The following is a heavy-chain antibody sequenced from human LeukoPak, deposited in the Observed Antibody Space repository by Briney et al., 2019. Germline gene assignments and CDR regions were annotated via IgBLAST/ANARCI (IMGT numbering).Heavy chain of an antibody. V-gene: IGHV3-7*01. D-gene: IGHD1-26*01. J-gene: IGHJ4*02. CDR3: AREGYSGSYSGY. CDR2: IKQDGSEK. Sequence: PGGSLRLSCAVSGFTFSSYWMSWVRQAPGKGMKWVANIKQDGSEKYYVVSVKGRFTISRDNAKNSLYLQMNSLRAEDTAVYYCAREGYSGSYSGYWGQGTLVTVSS. CDR1: GFTFSSYW.